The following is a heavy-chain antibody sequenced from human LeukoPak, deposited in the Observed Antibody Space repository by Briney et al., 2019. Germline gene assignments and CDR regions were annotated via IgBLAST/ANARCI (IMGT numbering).Heavy chain of an antibody. CDR2: ISYSGGST. D-gene: IGHD2-8*02. Sequence: PGTSLRLSCAASGFTFSTYAMSWVRQAPGKGLEWVSSISYSGGSTYYADSVKGRFTISRDNSMNTLYLQMSSLRAEGTALYYCARHYSGGVFDIWGQGTMVTVSS. V-gene: IGHV3-23*01. CDR1: GFTFSTYA. J-gene: IGHJ3*02. CDR3: ARHYSGGVFDI.